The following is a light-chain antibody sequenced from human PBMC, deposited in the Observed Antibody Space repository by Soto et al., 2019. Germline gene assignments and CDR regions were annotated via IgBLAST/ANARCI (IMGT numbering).Light chain of an antibody. CDR1: QTITTY. CDR3: QQSYSAPRT. CDR2: AAS. J-gene: IGKJ1*01. V-gene: IGKV1-39*01. Sequence: GDRVTITCRTSQTITTYLNWYQQKPGKAPKLLIYAASSLQIGVPPRFSGSGSGTDFTLAISSLQPEDFATYYCQQSYSAPRTFGQGTKVDIK.